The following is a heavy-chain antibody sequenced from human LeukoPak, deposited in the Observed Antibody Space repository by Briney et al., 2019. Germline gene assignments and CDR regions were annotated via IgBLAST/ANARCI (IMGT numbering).Heavy chain of an antibody. D-gene: IGHD5-12*01. CDR1: GFPVSDYY. Sequence: GGSLRLSCAASGFPVSDYYMSWIRQAPGKGPEWVADISRSGSSIYYADSVKGRFTISRDNAKNSLYLQMNSLRAEDTAVYYCASATTGWLRDRGDAFDIWGQGTMVTVSS. V-gene: IGHV3-11*01. CDR3: ASATTGWLRDRGDAFDI. J-gene: IGHJ3*02. CDR2: ISRSGSSI.